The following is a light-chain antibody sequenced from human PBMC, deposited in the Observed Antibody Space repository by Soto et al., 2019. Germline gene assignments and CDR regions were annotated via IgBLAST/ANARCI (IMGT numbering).Light chain of an antibody. Sequence: QSALTQPASVSGSPGQSITISCTGTSSDVGRYILVSWYQQHPGEAPKLMIYDGSKRPSGVSDRFSGSKSGNTASLTISGRQAEDEDDYYCCSYAASSTSVVFGGGTKVTVL. V-gene: IGLV2-23*01. CDR2: DGS. CDR1: SSDVGRYIL. J-gene: IGLJ2*01. CDR3: CSYAASSTSVV.